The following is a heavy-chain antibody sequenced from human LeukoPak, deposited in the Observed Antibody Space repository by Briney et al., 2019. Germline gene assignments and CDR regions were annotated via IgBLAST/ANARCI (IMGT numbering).Heavy chain of an antibody. Sequence: SETLSLTCAVYGGSFSGCYWSWIRQPPGKGLEWIGEINHSGSTNYNPSLKSRVTISVDTSKNQFSLKLSSVTAADTAVYYCARGRPYSSSWYFDLWGRGTLVTVSS. CDR1: GGSFSGCY. V-gene: IGHV4-34*01. J-gene: IGHJ2*01. D-gene: IGHD6-13*01. CDR2: INHSGST. CDR3: ARGRPYSSSWYFDL.